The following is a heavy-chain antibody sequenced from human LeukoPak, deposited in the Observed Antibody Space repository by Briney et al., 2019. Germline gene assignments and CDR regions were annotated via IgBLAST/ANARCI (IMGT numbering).Heavy chain of an antibody. Sequence: SETLSLTCTVSGGSISSYYWSWIRQPPGKGLEWIGYIHYSGSTNYNPSLKSRVTISVDTSKNQFSLKLSSVTAADTAVYYCARETSQKGAHYMDVWGKGTTITISS. CDR3: ARETSQKGAHYMDV. V-gene: IGHV4-59*01. J-gene: IGHJ6*03. CDR1: GGSISSYY. D-gene: IGHD3-16*01. CDR2: IHYSGST.